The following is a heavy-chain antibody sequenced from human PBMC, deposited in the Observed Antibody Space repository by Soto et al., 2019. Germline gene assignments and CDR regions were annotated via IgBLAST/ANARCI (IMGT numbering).Heavy chain of an antibody. J-gene: IGHJ6*02. CDR2: ISFDGNKR. CDR3: ARDLAGRYCGRDCPNGMDV. CDR1: GFASSDYA. D-gene: IGHD2-21*02. V-gene: IGHV3-30*04. Sequence: QVQLVESGGGVVQPGRSLRLSCGASGFASSDYAMHWVRQAPGQGLEWTATISFDGNKRFYADSVKGRLTISRDNSKNTLYLEMHSLRGEDTAVYYCARDLAGRYCGRDCPNGMDVWGPGTTVTISS.